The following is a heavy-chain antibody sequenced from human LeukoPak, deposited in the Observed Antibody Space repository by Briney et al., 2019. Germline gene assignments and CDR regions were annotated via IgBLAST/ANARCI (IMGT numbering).Heavy chain of an antibody. CDR1: GYTFTSYD. Sequence: GASVKVSCKASGYTFTSYDINWVRQATGQGLEWMGWMNPNSGNTGYAQKFQGRVTMTRNTSISTAYMELSSLRSEDTAVYYCARGLRDGYNRDFDIWGQGTIVTVSS. D-gene: IGHD5-24*01. J-gene: IGHJ3*02. V-gene: IGHV1-8*01. CDR2: MNPNSGNT. CDR3: ARGLRDGYNRDFDI.